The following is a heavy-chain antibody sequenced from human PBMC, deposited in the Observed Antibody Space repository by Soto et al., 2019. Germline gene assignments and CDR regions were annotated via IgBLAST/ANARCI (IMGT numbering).Heavy chain of an antibody. CDR2: IDPSDSYT. CDR1: GYSFTSYW. CDR3: ARDIAADDTHYYYYGMDV. V-gene: IGHV5-10-1*01. J-gene: IGHJ6*02. D-gene: IGHD6-13*01. Sequence: PGESLKISCKGSGYSFTSYWISWVRQMPGKGLEWMGRIDPSDSYTNYSPSFQGHVTISADKSISTAYLQWSSLKASDTAMYYCARDIAADDTHYYYYGMDVWGQGTTVTVSS.